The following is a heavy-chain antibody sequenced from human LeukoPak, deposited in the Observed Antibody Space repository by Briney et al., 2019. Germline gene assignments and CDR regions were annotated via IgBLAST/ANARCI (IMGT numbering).Heavy chain of an antibody. D-gene: IGHD3-10*01. CDR2: ISSSSSTI. J-gene: IGHJ4*02. Sequence: GGSLRLSCAASGFTFSSYSMNWVRQAPGKGLEWVSYISSSSSTIYYADSVKGRFTISRDNAKNSLYLQMNSLRAEDTAVYYCARGTHYYYGSGSYYGRFDYWGQGTLVTVSS. V-gene: IGHV3-48*04. CDR3: ARGTHYYYGSGSYYGRFDY. CDR1: GFTFSSYS.